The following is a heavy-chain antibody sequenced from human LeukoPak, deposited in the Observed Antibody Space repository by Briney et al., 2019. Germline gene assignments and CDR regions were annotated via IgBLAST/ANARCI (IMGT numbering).Heavy chain of an antibody. CDR1: GYTFTGYF. CDR2: INPNSGDT. D-gene: IGHD5/OR15-5a*01. J-gene: IGHJ4*02. Sequence: ASVTVSCKASGYTFTGYFIHWVRQAPGQGLEWMGWINPNSGDTNYAQKFQGRVTMTRDTSVHTAYMDLISLRSDDTAVYHCARAYTVFEAFDYWGEGVPVTVSS. V-gene: IGHV1-2*02. CDR3: ARAYTVFEAFDY.